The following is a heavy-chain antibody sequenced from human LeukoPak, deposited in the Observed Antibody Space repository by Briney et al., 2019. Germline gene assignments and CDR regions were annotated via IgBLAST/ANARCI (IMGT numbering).Heavy chain of an antibody. CDR1: DGSIRSYY. V-gene: IGHV4-59*01. Sequence: SETLSLTCSVSDGSIRSYYWSWLGQPPGKGLEWIGYIYHSGSSNYNPSLKSRVTISIDTSKNHFSLNLSSVTAADMAVYYCARDRGYCSGGSCYRWFDPWGQGTLVTVSS. J-gene: IGHJ5*02. D-gene: IGHD2-15*01. CDR3: ARDRGYCSGGSCYRWFDP. CDR2: IYHSGSS.